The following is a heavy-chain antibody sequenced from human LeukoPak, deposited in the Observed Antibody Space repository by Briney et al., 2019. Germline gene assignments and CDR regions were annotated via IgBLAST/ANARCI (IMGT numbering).Heavy chain of an antibody. CDR3: ARDGWFGDYNWFDP. CDR2: ISSASNTI. D-gene: IGHD3-10*01. CDR1: GFTFSDYY. Sequence: GGSLRLSCAASGFTFSDYYMSWIRQAPGKGLEWISYISSASNTIYYADSVKGRFTISRDNAKNSVYLQMNSLRAEDTAMYYCARDGWFGDYNWFDPWGQGTLVTVSS. V-gene: IGHV3-11*04. J-gene: IGHJ5*02.